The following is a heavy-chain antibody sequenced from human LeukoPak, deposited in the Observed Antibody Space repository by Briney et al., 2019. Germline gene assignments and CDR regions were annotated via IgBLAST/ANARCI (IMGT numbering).Heavy chain of an antibody. V-gene: IGHV3-23*01. D-gene: IGHD4-17*01. Sequence: VVSLRLSCAASGFTFSSYAMSWVRQAPGKGLEWVSAISGSGGSTYYADSVKGRFTISRDNSKNTLYLQMNSLRAEDTAVYYCARLDYGDYFDYWGQGTLVTVSS. CDR1: GFTFSSYA. CDR2: ISGSGGST. J-gene: IGHJ4*02. CDR3: ARLDYGDYFDY.